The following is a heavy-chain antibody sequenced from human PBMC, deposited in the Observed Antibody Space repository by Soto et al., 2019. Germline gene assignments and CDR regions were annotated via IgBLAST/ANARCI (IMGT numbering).Heavy chain of an antibody. CDR1: GGTFSSYA. Sequence: QVQLVQSGAEVKKPGSSVKVSCKASGGTFSSYAISWVRQAPGQGLEWMGGIIPIFGTANYAQKFQGRVTITADKSTSTTYMELSSMRSEDTAVYYCSAVGGYDRPEYYYYYGMDVWGQGTTVTVSS. V-gene: IGHV1-69*06. CDR2: IIPIFGTA. D-gene: IGHD5-12*01. CDR3: SAVGGYDRPEYYYYYGMDV. J-gene: IGHJ6*02.